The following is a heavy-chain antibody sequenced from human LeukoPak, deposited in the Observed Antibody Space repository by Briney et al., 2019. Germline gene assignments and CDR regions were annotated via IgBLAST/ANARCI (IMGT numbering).Heavy chain of an antibody. CDR1: GFTFRSYA. D-gene: IGHD2-2*01. J-gene: IGHJ4*02. V-gene: IGHV3-30-3*01. Sequence: PGGSLRLSCEASGFTFRSYAFHWVRRAPGRGREGGAVISYDEPNKYYADSVKGRFTISRDNSKNTLYLQMNSLRAEDTAVYYCAKGSEIVVVPAASFPLFDYWGQGTLVTVSS. CDR3: AKGSEIVVVPAASFPLFDY. CDR2: ISYDEPNK.